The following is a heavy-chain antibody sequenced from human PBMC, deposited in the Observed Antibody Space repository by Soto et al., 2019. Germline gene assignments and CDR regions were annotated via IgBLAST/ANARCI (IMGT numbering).Heavy chain of an antibody. CDR2: ISAYNGKT. D-gene: IGHD3-3*01. J-gene: IGHJ3*02. CDR3: ARGKVERFLEWQRGLSAFDI. CDR1: GYTFTSYG. Sequence: QVQLVQSGAEVKKPGASVKVSCKASGYTFTSYGISWVRQAPGQGLEWMGWISAYNGKTNYAQKLQGRVTMTTDTSTRTAYMELRSLRSDDTAVYYCARGKVERFLEWQRGLSAFDIWGQGTMVTVSS. V-gene: IGHV1-18*01.